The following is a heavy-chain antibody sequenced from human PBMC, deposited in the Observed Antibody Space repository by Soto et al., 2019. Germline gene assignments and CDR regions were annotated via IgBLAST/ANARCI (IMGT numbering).Heavy chain of an antibody. D-gene: IGHD3-3*01. J-gene: IGHJ6*02. V-gene: IGHV5-51*01. Sequence: GESLKISCKGSGYSFTSYWIGWVRQMPGKGLEWMGIIYPGDSDTRYSPSFQGQVTISADKSISTAYLQMNSPRAEDTAVYYCARAGYYDFWSGYHYGMDVWGQGTTVTVSS. CDR1: GYSFTSYW. CDR3: ARAGYYDFWSGYHYGMDV. CDR2: IYPGDSDT.